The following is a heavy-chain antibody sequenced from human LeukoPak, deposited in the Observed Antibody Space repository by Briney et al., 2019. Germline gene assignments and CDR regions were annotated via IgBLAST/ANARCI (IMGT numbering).Heavy chain of an antibody. D-gene: IGHD3-10*01. CDR3: AKDREITMVRGPYYFDY. CDR1: GFTFSSYG. J-gene: IGHJ4*02. Sequence: GGSLRLSCAASGFTFSSYGMHWVRQAPGKGLEWVAFIRYGGSNKYYADSVKGRFTISRDNSKNTLYLQMNSLRAEDTAVYYCAKDREITMVRGPYYFDYWGQGTLVTVSS. CDR2: IRYGGSNK. V-gene: IGHV3-30*02.